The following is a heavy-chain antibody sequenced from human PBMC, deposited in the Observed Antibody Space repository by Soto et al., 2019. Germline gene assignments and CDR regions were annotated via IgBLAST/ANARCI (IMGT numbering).Heavy chain of an antibody. Sequence: QVQLVESGGGVVQPGRSLRLSCAASGFTFSTYAMHWVRQAPGKGLEWVAVISYDGSNKYYADSVKGRFTISRDNSKNTLXRQINSLRAEDTAVYYCARDKSPYSSGWHNRHFDYWGQGTLVTVSS. CDR2: ISYDGSNK. CDR1: GFTFSTYA. D-gene: IGHD6-19*01. CDR3: ARDKSPYSSGWHNRHFDY. V-gene: IGHV3-30-3*01. J-gene: IGHJ4*02.